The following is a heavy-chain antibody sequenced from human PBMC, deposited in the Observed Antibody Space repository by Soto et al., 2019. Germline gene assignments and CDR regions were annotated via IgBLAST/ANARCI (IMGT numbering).Heavy chain of an antibody. Sequence: QVQLVQSGAEVKKPGAPVKVSCKASGYTFTSYGISWVRQAPGQGLEWMGWISAYNGNTNYAQKLQGRVTMTTDTSTSTAYMELRSLRSDDTAVYYCARDGMVRGARRPRMAFDIWGQGTMVTVSS. CDR2: ISAYNGNT. CDR3: ARDGMVRGARRPRMAFDI. CDR1: GYTFTSYG. V-gene: IGHV1-18*01. D-gene: IGHD3-10*01. J-gene: IGHJ3*02.